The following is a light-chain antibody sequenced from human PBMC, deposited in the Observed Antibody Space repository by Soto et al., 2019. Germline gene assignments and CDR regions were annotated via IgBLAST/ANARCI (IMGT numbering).Light chain of an antibody. J-gene: IGLJ3*02. Sequence: QSVLPQPASVSGSPGQSITISCTGTSRDVGSNNFVSWFQQHPGKAPKLMIYEVTNRPSGVSYRFSGSKSGNTASLTISGLQAEDEADYYCSSFTTANTWVFGGGTKLTVL. CDR1: SRDVGSNNF. V-gene: IGLV2-14*01. CDR3: SSFTTANTWV. CDR2: EVT.